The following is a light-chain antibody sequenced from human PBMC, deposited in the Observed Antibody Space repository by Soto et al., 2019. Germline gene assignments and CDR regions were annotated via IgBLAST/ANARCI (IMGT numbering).Light chain of an antibody. CDR2: DVS. J-gene: IGLJ2*01. Sequence: QSALTQPASVSGSPGQSITISCTGTSSDVGGYNYVSWYQQHPGKAPKLMIYDVSNRPSGVSNRFSGSKSGNTASLTISGFQAEDEADYYCSSYTSSLVVFGGGTKLTVL. V-gene: IGLV2-14*01. CDR1: SSDVGGYNY. CDR3: SSYTSSLVV.